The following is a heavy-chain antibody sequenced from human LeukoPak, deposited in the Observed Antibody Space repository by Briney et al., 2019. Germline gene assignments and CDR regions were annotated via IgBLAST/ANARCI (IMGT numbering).Heavy chain of an antibody. Sequence: SETLSLTCAVSGGSISSGYYSWNWIRQPPGQGLELIGCIYQTGGTYYNPSFKSRVTISRDRSNNQFSLRLTSLTAADTAVYYCARGGADYTDDGGKFFDYWGQGILVTVSS. V-gene: IGHV4-30-2*01. CDR3: ARGGADYTDDGGKFFDY. D-gene: IGHD4-11*01. CDR2: IYQTGGT. CDR1: GGSISSGYYS. J-gene: IGHJ4*02.